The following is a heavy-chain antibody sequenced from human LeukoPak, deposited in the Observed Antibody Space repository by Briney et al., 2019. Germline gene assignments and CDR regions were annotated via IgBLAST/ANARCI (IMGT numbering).Heavy chain of an antibody. Sequence: SETLSLTCSVSGGSISSYYWSWIRQPPGKGLEWIGEINHSGSTNYNPSLKSRVTISVDTSKNQFSLKLSSVTAADTAVYYCARGGKYYYGSGSSKIDYWGQGTLVTVSS. D-gene: IGHD3-10*01. CDR3: ARGGKYYYGSGSSKIDY. CDR1: GGSISSYY. CDR2: INHSGST. V-gene: IGHV4-34*01. J-gene: IGHJ4*02.